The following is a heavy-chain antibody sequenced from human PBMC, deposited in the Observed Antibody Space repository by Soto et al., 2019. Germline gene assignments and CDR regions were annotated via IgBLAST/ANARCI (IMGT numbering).Heavy chain of an antibody. CDR2: ISAYNGNT. V-gene: IGHV1-18*01. Sequence: QVQLVQSGAEVKKPGASVKVSCKASGYTFTSYGISWVRQAPGQGLEWMGWISAYNGNTNYAQKLQGRVTMTTDTATSPAYMGLRRLQSDDAAEYYGARRGDYRLWNNWFDPWGQGTLVTVSS. D-gene: IGHD4-17*01. J-gene: IGHJ5*02. CDR1: GYTFTSYG. CDR3: ARRGDYRLWNNWFDP.